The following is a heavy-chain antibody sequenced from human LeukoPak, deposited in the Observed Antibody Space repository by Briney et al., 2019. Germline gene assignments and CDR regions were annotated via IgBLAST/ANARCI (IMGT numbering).Heavy chain of an antibody. CDR1: GFTFSSSN. D-gene: IGHD6-13*01. CDR3: ARSYSSIFFDS. V-gene: IGHV3-48*01. CDR2: ISGSSNTI. J-gene: IGHJ4*02. Sequence: PGGSLRLSCAASGFTFSSSNMNWVRQAPGKGLEWVSYISGSSNTIYYADSMKGRFTISRDNAKNSLYLQLNSLRAEDTAVYYCARSYSSIFFDSWGQGALVTVSS.